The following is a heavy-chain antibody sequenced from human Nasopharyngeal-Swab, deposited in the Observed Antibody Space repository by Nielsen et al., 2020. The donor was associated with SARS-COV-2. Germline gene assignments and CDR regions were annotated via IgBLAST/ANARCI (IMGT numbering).Heavy chain of an antibody. CDR3: VKDRGAHSVVVVAAS. CDR2: ISSNEGST. CDR1: GFTFSSYT. Sequence: GESLKISCSASGFTFSSYTMHWVRQAPGKGLEHVSAISSNEGSTYYADSVKGRFTISRDNPKNTLNLQMSSLRAEDTAVYYCVKDRGAHSVVVVAASWGQGTLVTVSS. J-gene: IGHJ4*02. V-gene: IGHV3-64D*06. D-gene: IGHD2-15*01.